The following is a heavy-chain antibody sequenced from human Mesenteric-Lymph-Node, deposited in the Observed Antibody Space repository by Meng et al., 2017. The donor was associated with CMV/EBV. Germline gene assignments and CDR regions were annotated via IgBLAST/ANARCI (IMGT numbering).Heavy chain of an antibody. CDR1: GGSFSGYY. Sequence: VQLQQWGAGLLKPSETLSLTCAVYGGSFSGYYWSWIRQPPGKGLEWIGEINHNGVPNYNPSLKSLVTISLDRSKNQFSLKLSSVTAEDTAVYYCARGSDIPVNNYWGQGTLVTVSS. J-gene: IGHJ4*02. CDR2: INHNGVP. D-gene: IGHD2-15*01. CDR3: ARGSDIPVNNY. V-gene: IGHV4-34*01.